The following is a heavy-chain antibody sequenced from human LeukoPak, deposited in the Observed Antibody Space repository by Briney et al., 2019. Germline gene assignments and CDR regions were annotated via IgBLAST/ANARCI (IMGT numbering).Heavy chain of an antibody. CDR1: GFTFSSYA. CDR3: ARDAYYDFRSGSLRYYFDY. J-gene: IGHJ4*02. V-gene: IGHV3-30-3*01. CDR2: ISYDGSNK. Sequence: GRSLRLSCAASGFTFSSYAMHWVRQAPGKGLEWVAVISYDGSNKYYADSVKGRFTISRDNSKNTLYLQMNSLRAEDTAVYYCARDAYYDFRSGSLRYYFDYWGQGTLVTVSS. D-gene: IGHD3-3*01.